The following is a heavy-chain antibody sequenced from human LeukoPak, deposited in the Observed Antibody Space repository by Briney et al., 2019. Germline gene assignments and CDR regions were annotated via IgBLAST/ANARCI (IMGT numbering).Heavy chain of an antibody. D-gene: IGHD2-8*01. CDR3: ARALCINGVCEWFDP. CDR2: IYTSGST. V-gene: IGHV4-61*02. Sequence: PSETLSLTCTVSGASISSGNYFWSWNRQPAGKGLEWIGRIYTSGSTNYNPSLRTRVTISVDTSKNQFSLKLRSVTAADTAVYYCARALCINGVCEWFDPWGQGSLVTVSS. CDR1: GASISSGNYF. J-gene: IGHJ5*02.